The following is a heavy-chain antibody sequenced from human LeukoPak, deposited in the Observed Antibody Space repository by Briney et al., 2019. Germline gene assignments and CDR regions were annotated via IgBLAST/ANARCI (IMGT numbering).Heavy chain of an antibody. CDR1: GGSISSYY. CDR3: ARDSGSGSWYRTGRRNYGMDV. D-gene: IGHD6-13*01. CDR2: IYYSGST. V-gene: IGHV4-59*01. J-gene: IGHJ6*02. Sequence: RASETLSLTCTVSGGSISSYYWSWIRQPPGKGLEWIGYIYYSGSTNYNPSLKSRVTISVDTSKNQFSLKLSSVTAADTAVYYCARDSGSGSWYRTGRRNYGMDVWGQGTTVTVSS.